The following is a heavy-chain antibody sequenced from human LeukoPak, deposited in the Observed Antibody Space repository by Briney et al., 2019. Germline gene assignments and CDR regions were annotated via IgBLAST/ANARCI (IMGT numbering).Heavy chain of an antibody. Sequence: GGSLRLSCAASGFTFSSYAMSWVRQAPGRGLEWVSTITGSTGSTSYADSVKGRFTISRDNAKNSLYLQMNSLRAEDTAVYYCARDGGKDAFDIWGQGTMVTVSS. CDR1: GFTFSSYA. CDR2: ITGSTGST. D-gene: IGHD4-23*01. J-gene: IGHJ3*02. CDR3: ARDGGKDAFDI. V-gene: IGHV3-23*01.